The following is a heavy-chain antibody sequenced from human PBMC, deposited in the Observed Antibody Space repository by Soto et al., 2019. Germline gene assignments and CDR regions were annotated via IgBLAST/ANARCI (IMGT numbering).Heavy chain of an antibody. CDR3: ASPPRYSSGWHDAFDI. D-gene: IGHD6-19*01. J-gene: IGHJ3*02. Sequence: GASVKVSCKASGYTFTSYAMHWVRQAPGQRLEWMGWINAGNGNTKYSQKFQGRVTITRDTSASTAYMELSSLRSEDTAVYYCASPPRYSSGWHDAFDIWGQGTMVTVSS. CDR2: INAGNGNT. CDR1: GYTFTSYA. V-gene: IGHV1-3*01.